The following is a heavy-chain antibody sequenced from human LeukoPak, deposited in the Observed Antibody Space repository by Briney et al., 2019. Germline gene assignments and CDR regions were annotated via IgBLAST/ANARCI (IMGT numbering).Heavy chain of an antibody. Sequence: GESLKISCKGSGYRFTNYWIGWVRQMPGKGLEWMGIIYIGDSDSRYRPSFQGQVTMSVEKSISTAYLEWSSLKASDTAMYYCARREYSYGYFDFWGQGTLVTVSS. V-gene: IGHV5-51*01. CDR2: IYIGDSDS. CDR1: GYRFTNYW. CDR3: ARREYSYGYFDF. J-gene: IGHJ4*02. D-gene: IGHD5-18*01.